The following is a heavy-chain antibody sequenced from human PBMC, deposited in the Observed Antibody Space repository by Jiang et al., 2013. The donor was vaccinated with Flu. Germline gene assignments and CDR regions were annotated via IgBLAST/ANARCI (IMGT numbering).Heavy chain of an antibody. Sequence: VQLLESGGDLVQPGGSLRLSCAASGFTFSSYVMSWVRQAPGKGLEWVSGIYSSGGITYYADSVKGRFTISRDNSRSTLYLQMNSLRADDTAIYYCAKDTGLGPYPGPDAFDIWGQGTMVTVSS. CDR1: GFTFSSYV. D-gene: IGHD2-8*02. J-gene: IGHJ3*02. CDR3: AKDTGLGPYPGPDAFDI. CDR2: IYSSGGIT. V-gene: IGHV3-23*01.